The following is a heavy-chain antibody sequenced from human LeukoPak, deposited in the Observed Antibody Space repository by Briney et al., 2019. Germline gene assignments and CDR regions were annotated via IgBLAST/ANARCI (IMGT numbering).Heavy chain of an antibody. CDR2: INPNSGGT. Sequence: ASVKVSCKASGYTFTAYYMHWVRQAPGQGLEWMGWINPNSGGTNYAQKFQGRVTMTRDTSISTAYMELSRLRSDDTAVYYCARGRKYYYDSSGYYYYFDYWGQGTLVTVSS. J-gene: IGHJ4*02. CDR3: ARGRKYYYDSSGYYYYFDY. V-gene: IGHV1-2*02. D-gene: IGHD3-22*01. CDR1: GYTFTAYY.